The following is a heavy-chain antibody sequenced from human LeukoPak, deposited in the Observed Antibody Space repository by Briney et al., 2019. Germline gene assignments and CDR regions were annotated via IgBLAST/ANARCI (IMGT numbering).Heavy chain of an antibody. CDR2: ISGSGGST. Sequence: GGSLRLSCAASGFTFRNYGLSWVRQAPGKGLEWVSAISGSGGSTYYADSVKGRFTISRDNSKNTLYLQMNSLRAEDTAVYYCAKGLRAAGFDAFDIWGQGTMVTVSS. CDR1: GFTFRNYG. D-gene: IGHD6-13*01. CDR3: AKGLRAAGFDAFDI. V-gene: IGHV3-23*01. J-gene: IGHJ3*02.